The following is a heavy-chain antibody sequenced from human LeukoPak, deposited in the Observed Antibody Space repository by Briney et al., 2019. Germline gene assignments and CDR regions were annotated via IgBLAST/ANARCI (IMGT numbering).Heavy chain of an antibody. D-gene: IGHD6-13*01. CDR1: GFSLSTSGVG. V-gene: IGHV2-5*01. J-gene: IGHJ4*02. Sequence: SGPTLVKPTQTLTLTCTFSGFSLSTSGVGVGWIRQPPGKALEWLALIYWNDDKRYSPSLKSKPTITKDTSKNQVVLTMTNMDPVDTATYYCAHRSIAAAGKEFDYWGQGTLVTVSS. CDR2: IYWNDDK. CDR3: AHRSIAAAGKEFDY.